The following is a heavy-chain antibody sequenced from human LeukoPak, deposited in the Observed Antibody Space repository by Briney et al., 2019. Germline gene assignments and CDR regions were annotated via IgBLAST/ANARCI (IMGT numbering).Heavy chain of an antibody. V-gene: IGHV3-11*06. D-gene: IGHD5-12*01. J-gene: IGHJ4*02. CDR1: GFTFSDYY. CDR3: ARDTEYSGYDWTY. CDR2: ISSSSSYT. Sequence: GGSLRLSCAASGFTFSDYYMSWIRQAPGKGLEWASYISSSSSYTNYADSVKGRFTISRDNAKNSLYLQMNSLRAEDTAVYYCARDTEYSGYDWTYWGQGTLVTVSS.